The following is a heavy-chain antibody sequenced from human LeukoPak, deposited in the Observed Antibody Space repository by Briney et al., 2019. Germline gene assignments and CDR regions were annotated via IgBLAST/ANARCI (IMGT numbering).Heavy chain of an antibody. CDR3: AKRNQLLYDYYYYYGMDV. J-gene: IGHJ6*02. CDR1: GFTFSSYA. CDR2: ISGSGGST. D-gene: IGHD2-2*02. V-gene: IGHV3-23*01. Sequence: GGSLRLSCAASGFTFSSYAMSWVRQAPGKGLEWVSAISGSGGSTYYADSGKGRFTISRDNSKNTLYLQMNSLRAEDTAVYYCAKRNQLLYDYYYYYGMDVWGQGTTVTVSS.